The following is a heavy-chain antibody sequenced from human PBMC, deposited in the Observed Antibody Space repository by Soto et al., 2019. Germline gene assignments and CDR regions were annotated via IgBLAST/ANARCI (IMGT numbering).Heavy chain of an antibody. V-gene: IGHV4-59*01. CDR3: ARETGSGWYGAFDI. J-gene: IGHJ3*02. CDR1: GGSISNND. CDR2: IYYSGST. Sequence: SETLSLTCAASGGSISNNDWWSWVRQPPGKGLEWIGYIYYSGSTNYNPSLKSRVTISVDTSKNQFSLKLSSVTAADTAVYYCARETGSGWYGAFDIWGQGTMVTVSS. D-gene: IGHD6-19*01.